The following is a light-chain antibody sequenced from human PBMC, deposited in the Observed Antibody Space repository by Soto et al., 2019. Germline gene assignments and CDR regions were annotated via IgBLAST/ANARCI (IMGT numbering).Light chain of an antibody. V-gene: IGKV3-15*01. Sequence: EIVMTQSPATLSVSPGERATLSCRASQSVSSNLAWYQQKPGQAPRLLIYGASTRATGIPARFSGSGSGTDFTLTISSLQSEDFAVYYCQQYNNWPYTFGPWTKLEIK. CDR2: GAS. CDR1: QSVSSN. CDR3: QQYNNWPYT. J-gene: IGKJ2*01.